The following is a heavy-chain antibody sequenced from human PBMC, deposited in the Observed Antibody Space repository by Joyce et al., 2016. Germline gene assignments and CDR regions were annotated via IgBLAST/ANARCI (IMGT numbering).Heavy chain of an antibody. J-gene: IGHJ4*02. Sequence: QVQLVESGGGVVQPGRSLRLSCAASGFTFSNYGMHWVRQAPGKGLKWVAVISYDGSNKYYVDSVKGRFTISRDNSKNTLYLQMNSLRPEDTAVYYCARALGWDSNSCHDYWGQGTLVTVSS. CDR2: ISYDGSNK. CDR1: GFTFSNYG. V-gene: IGHV3-30*03. D-gene: IGHD6-13*01. CDR3: ARALGWDSNSCHDY.